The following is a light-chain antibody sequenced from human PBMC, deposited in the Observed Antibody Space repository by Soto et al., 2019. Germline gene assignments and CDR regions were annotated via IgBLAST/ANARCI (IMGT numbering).Light chain of an antibody. V-gene: IGLV2-8*01. CDR1: SSDVGGYDD. CDR2: EVS. Sequence: QSALTQPPSASGSPGQSVTISCTGTSSDVGGYDDVSWYQQHPGKAPKLMIYEVSKRPSGVPDRFSGSKSGNTASLTVSGLDADDAAYYYCSSYAGSNDLVFGGGTKLTVL. CDR3: SSYAGSNDLV. J-gene: IGLJ2*01.